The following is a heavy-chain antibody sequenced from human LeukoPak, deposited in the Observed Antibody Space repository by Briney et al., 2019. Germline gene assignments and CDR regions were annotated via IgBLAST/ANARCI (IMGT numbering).Heavy chain of an antibody. D-gene: IGHD2-15*01. J-gene: IGHJ4*02. CDR2: ISYDGSNK. CDR1: GFTFSSYG. CDR3: TKNVPGRAIDY. V-gene: IGHV3-30*18. Sequence: GGSLRLSCAASGFTFSSYGMHWVRQAPGKGLEWVAVISYDGSNKYYADSVKGRFTISRDNSKNTLSLQMSSLRAEDTATYYCTKNVPGRAIDYWGQGTLVTVSS.